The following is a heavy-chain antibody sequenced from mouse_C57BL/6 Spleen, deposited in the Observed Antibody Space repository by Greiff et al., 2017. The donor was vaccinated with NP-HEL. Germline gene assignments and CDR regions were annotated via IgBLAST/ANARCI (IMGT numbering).Heavy chain of an antibody. Sequence: QVQLQQPGAELVKPGASVKLSCKASGYTFTSYWMQWVKQRPGQGLEWIGEIDPSDSYTNYNQKFKGKATLTVDTSSSTAYMQLSSLTSEDSAVYYCARLYNYGSSPAWFAYWGQGTLVTVSA. J-gene: IGHJ3*01. CDR1: GYTFTSYW. D-gene: IGHD1-1*01. V-gene: IGHV1-50*01. CDR3: ARLYNYGSSPAWFAY. CDR2: IDPSDSYT.